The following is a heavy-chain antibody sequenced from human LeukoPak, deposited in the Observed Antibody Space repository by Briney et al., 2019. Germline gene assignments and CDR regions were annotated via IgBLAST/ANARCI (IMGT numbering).Heavy chain of an antibody. J-gene: IGHJ5*02. CDR1: GYTFTSYY. Sequence: ASVKVSCKASGYTFTSYYMHWVRQAPGQGLEWMGIINPSGGSTSYAQKFQARVTMTRDTSTSTVYMELSSLRSEDTAVYYCARAYIVVVPAARGNWFDPWGQGTLVTVSS. CDR2: INPSGGST. V-gene: IGHV1-46*03. D-gene: IGHD2-2*01. CDR3: ARAYIVVVPAARGNWFDP.